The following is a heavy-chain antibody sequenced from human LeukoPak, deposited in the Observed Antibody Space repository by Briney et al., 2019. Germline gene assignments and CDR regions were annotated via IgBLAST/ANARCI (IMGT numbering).Heavy chain of an antibody. V-gene: IGHV4-61*02. J-gene: IGHJ4*02. Sequence: SETLSLTCTVSGGSVSSGSYYWSWIRQPAGKGLEWIGRIYTSGSTNYNPSLKSRVTISVDTSKNQFSLKLSSVTAADTAVYYCARGSLPYHHGSGSYLYWGQGTLVTVSS. CDR1: GGSVSSGSYY. CDR2: IYTSGST. D-gene: IGHD3-10*01. CDR3: ARGSLPYHHGSGSYLY.